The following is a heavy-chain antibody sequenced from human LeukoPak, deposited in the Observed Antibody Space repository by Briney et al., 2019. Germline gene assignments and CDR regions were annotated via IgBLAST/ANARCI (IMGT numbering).Heavy chain of an antibody. CDR2: ISSSGSTI. CDR3: ARDDKWAFDY. Sequence: GGSLRLSCAASGFTFSDYYMSWIRQAPGKGLEWVSYISSSGSTIYYADSVKGRFTISRDNAKQSVYLQMNSLRAEDTAVYFCARDDKWAFDYWGQGTLVTVSS. J-gene: IGHJ4*02. V-gene: IGHV3-11*04. D-gene: IGHD1-26*01. CDR1: GFTFSDYY.